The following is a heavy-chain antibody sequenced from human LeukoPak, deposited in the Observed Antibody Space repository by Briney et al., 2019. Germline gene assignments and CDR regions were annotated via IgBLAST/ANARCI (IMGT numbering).Heavy chain of an antibody. CDR3: ARRYYDILTGYYNWFDP. Sequence: HGESLKISCKGSGYSFTSYWIGWVRQMPGKGLEWMGIIYPGDSDTRYSPSFQGQVTISADKSISTAYLQWSSLKASDTAMYYCARRYYDILTGYYNWFDPWGQGTLVTVSS. D-gene: IGHD3-9*01. J-gene: IGHJ5*02. V-gene: IGHV5-51*01. CDR1: GYSFTSYW. CDR2: IYPGDSDT.